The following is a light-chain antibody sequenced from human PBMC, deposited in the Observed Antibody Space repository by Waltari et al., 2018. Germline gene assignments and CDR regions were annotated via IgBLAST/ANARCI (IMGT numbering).Light chain of an antibody. CDR2: EAS. CDR1: QNIGRY. Sequence: EIMLTQLPVSLSLSPGQRATATCRASQNIGRYLVWYQQKPGQAPRLLIYEASRRATGIPDRFSGSGSVTDFSLTISRLEPEDFAVYYCQNHERLPATFGQGTKVEIK. V-gene: IGKV3D-20*02. J-gene: IGKJ1*01. CDR3: QNHERLPAT.